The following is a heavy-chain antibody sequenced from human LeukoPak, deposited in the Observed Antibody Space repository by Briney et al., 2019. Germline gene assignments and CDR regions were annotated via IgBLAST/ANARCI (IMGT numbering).Heavy chain of an antibody. CDR3: ARDPSGYYFDY. CDR2: INHSGRT. V-gene: IGHV4-34*01. J-gene: IGHJ4*02. Sequence: SETLSLTCTVSGGSISSYYWSWIRQPPGKGLEWIGEINHSGRTNYNPSLKSRVTISVDTSKNQFSLKLSSVTAADTAVYYCARDPSGYYFDYWGQGTLVTVSS. CDR1: GGSISSYY.